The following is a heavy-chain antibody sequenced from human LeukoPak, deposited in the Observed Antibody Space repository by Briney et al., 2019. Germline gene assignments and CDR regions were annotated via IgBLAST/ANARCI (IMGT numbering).Heavy chain of an antibody. CDR3: ARGGGMGTTSGDY. D-gene: IGHD1-26*01. Sequence: GRSLRLSCAASGFTFSSYAMHWVRQAPGKGLEWVALISYDGSNKYYADSVKGRFTISRDNSKNSLYLQMNSLRAEDTAVYYCARGGGMGTTSGDYWGQGTLVTVSS. CDR1: GFTFSSYA. J-gene: IGHJ4*02. CDR2: ISYDGSNK. V-gene: IGHV3-30-3*01.